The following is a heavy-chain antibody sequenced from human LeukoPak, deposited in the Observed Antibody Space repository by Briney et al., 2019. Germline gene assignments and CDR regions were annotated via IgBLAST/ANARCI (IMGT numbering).Heavy chain of an antibody. V-gene: IGHV3-9*03. CDR1: GFTFDDYA. CDR2: ISWNSGSI. D-gene: IGHD3-10*01. J-gene: IGHJ6*04. CDR3: AKDKNTYYYGSGSLFDV. Sequence: GGSLRLSCAASGFTFDDYAMHWVRQAPGKGLEWVSGISWNSGSIGYADSVKGRLTISRDNAKNSLYLQMNSLRAEDMALYYCAKDKNTYYYGSGSLFDVWGKGTTVTVSS.